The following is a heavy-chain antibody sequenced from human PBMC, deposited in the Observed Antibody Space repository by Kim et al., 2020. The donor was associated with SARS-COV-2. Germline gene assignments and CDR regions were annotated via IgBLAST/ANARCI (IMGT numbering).Heavy chain of an antibody. CDR2: ISGSGGST. V-gene: IGHV3-23*01. Sequence: GGSLRLSCAASGFTFSSYAMSWVRQAPGKGLEWVSAISGSGGSTYYADSVKGRFTISRDNSKNTLYLQMNSLRAEDTAVYYCAKGPFTMVRGVITNWFDPWGQGTLVTVSS. CDR3: AKGPFTMVRGVITNWFDP. CDR1: GFTFSSYA. D-gene: IGHD3-10*01. J-gene: IGHJ5*02.